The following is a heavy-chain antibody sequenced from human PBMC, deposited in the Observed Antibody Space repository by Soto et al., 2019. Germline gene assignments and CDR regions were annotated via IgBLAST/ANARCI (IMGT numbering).Heavy chain of an antibody. CDR2: ISYDGNEK. CDR3: ARDTSGPPFDC. Sequence: GGSLRLSCAASGFTFSSYGMHWVRQAPGKGLEWVAVISYDGNEKYYVDSVKGRFTISRDNAKNSLYLQMNSLRAEDTAVYYCARDTSGPPFDCWGQGTLVTVSS. V-gene: IGHV3-30*03. J-gene: IGHJ4*02. CDR1: GFTFSSYG.